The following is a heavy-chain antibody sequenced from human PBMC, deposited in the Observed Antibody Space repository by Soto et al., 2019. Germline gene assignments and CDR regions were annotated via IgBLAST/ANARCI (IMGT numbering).Heavy chain of an antibody. CDR3: VTGDHLVR. CDR2: INPKNGDT. J-gene: IGHJ5*02. CDR1: GYTFTGYY. V-gene: IGHV1-2*02. D-gene: IGHD1-1*01. Sequence: XSVKVSCKTSGYTFTGYYLNWVRQAPGRGLEWVGWINPKNGDTNNAQKFQGRVTMTTDTSISTGYMELSGLKSDDTAVYYCVTGDHLVRWGQGTRVTVSS.